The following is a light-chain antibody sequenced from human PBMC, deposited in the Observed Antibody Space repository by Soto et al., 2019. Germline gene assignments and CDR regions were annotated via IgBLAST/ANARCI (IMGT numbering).Light chain of an antibody. CDR1: QSVGSD. Sequence: EIVLTQSPATLSASPWERATLSFMGSQSVGSDLAWYRQKPGQAPRLLIYGASTRATDIPARFSGSGYGTEFTLTISSLQSEDFAVYYCQQYINRPPQTFGQGTKVDIK. CDR2: GAS. V-gene: IGKV3-15*01. CDR3: QQYINRPPQT. J-gene: IGKJ1*01.